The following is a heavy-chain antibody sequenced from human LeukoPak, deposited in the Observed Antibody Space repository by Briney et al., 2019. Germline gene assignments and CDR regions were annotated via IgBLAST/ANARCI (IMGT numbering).Heavy chain of an antibody. Sequence: GGSLRLSCAASGFTFSSYWMHWVRQTPEKGLVWVSRINSDGSSTSYADSVKGRFTISRDNSENTLYLQMNSLRAEDTAVYYCAKGYSGSYLDYWGQGTLVTVSS. CDR2: INSDGSST. J-gene: IGHJ4*02. CDR3: AKGYSGSYLDY. D-gene: IGHD1-26*01. CDR1: GFTFSSYW. V-gene: IGHV3-74*01.